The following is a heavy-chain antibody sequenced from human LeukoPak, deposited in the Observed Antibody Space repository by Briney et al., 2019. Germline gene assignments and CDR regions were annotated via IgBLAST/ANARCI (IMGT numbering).Heavy chain of an antibody. CDR2: ISSSSNYT. J-gene: IGHJ4*02. Sequence: GGSLRLSCAASGFTFSSYSMNWVRQAPGKGLEWVSSISSSSNYTYNADSVKGRFTISRDNSKNTLYLQMDSLRAEDTAVYYCARDPARDGYNFGDYWGQGTLVTVSS. CDR1: GFTFSSYS. CDR3: ARDPARDGYNFGDY. V-gene: IGHV3-21*01. D-gene: IGHD5-24*01.